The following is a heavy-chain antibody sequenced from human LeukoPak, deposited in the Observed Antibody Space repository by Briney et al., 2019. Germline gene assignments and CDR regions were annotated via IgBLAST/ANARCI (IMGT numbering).Heavy chain of an antibody. Sequence: SETLSLTCTVSGYSISSGYYWGWIRQPPGKGLEWIGSIYHSGSTYYNPSLKSRVTISVDTSKNQFSLKPSSVTAADTAVYYCARSDYGPGYWGQGTLVAVSS. CDR2: IYHSGST. J-gene: IGHJ4*02. CDR1: GYSISSGYY. D-gene: IGHD4-17*01. V-gene: IGHV4-38-2*02. CDR3: ARSDYGPGY.